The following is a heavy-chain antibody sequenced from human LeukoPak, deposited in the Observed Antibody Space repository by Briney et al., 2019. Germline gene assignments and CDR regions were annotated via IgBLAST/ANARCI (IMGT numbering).Heavy chain of an antibody. J-gene: IGHJ4*02. CDR3: VKGQSSSGLRKYFDY. Sequence: GGSLRLSCAASGFTFSSYAMSWVRQAPGKWLEWVSGISASGGTTYYADSVKGRFTISRDNSKNTLYLQMNSLRAEDTAVYYCVKGQSSSGLRKYFDYWGQGTLVTVSS. CDR2: ISASGGTT. CDR1: GFTFSSYA. D-gene: IGHD3-22*01. V-gene: IGHV3-23*01.